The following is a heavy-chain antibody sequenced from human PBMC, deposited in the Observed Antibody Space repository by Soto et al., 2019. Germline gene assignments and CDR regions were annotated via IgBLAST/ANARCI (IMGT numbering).Heavy chain of an antibody. CDR2: IYHSGST. V-gene: IGHV4-30-2*01. CDR1: GGSISSGGYS. CDR3: ARGDTYYYDSSGYNNWFDP. J-gene: IGHJ5*02. D-gene: IGHD3-22*01. Sequence: SETLSLTCAVSGGSISSGGYSWSWIRQPPGKGLEWIGYIYHSGSTYYNPSLKSRVTISVDRSKNQFSLKLSSVTAADTAVYYCARGDTYYYDSSGYNNWFDPWGQGTLVTVSS.